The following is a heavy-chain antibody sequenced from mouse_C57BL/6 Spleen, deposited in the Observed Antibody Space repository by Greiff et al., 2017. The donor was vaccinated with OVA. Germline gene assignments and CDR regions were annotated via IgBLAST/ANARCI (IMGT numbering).Heavy chain of an antibody. J-gene: IGHJ4*01. V-gene: IGHV3-6*01. CDR1: GYSITSGYY. D-gene: IGHD2-3*01. CDR3: AREVFYDGYYRYAMDY. Sequence: ESGPGLVKPSQSLSLTCSVTGYSITSGYYWNWIRQFPGNKLEWMGYISYDGSNNYNPSLKNRISITRDTSKNQFFLKLNSVTTEDTATYYCAREVFYDGYYRYAMDYWGQGTSVTVSS. CDR2: ISYDGSN.